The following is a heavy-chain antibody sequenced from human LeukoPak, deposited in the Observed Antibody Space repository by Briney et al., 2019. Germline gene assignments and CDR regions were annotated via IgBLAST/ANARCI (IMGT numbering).Heavy chain of an antibody. Sequence: GGTLRLSCAASGFTFSSYGMSWVRQAPGKGLEWVSAISGSGGTTYYADSVKGRFTISRDNSKNTLYLQMNSLRAEDTAVYYCARRAGAYSHPYDYWGQGTLVTVSS. CDR1: GFTFSSYG. J-gene: IGHJ4*02. D-gene: IGHD4/OR15-4a*01. CDR3: ARRAGAYSHPYDY. CDR2: ISGSGGTT. V-gene: IGHV3-23*01.